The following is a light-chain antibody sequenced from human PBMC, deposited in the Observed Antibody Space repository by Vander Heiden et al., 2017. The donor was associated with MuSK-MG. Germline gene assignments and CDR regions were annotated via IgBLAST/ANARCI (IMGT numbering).Light chain of an antibody. J-gene: IGKJ3*01. CDR2: GAS. CDR3: QHSYNTPFT. CDR1: QSISYY. Sequence: DIQMTQSPSSLSASVGDRVTIPCRASQSISYYLNWYQQKPGKAPKLLMYGASNLQSGVPSRFSGSGSGTDFTLTISSLQPEDFATYYCQHSYNTPFTFGPGTKLDIK. V-gene: IGKV1-39*01.